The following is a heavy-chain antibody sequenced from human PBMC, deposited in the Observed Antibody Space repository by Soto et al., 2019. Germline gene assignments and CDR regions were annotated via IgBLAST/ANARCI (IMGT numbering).Heavy chain of an antibody. V-gene: IGHV1-69*08. J-gene: IGHJ4*02. CDR3: ARDIIRLGSYYFDY. CDR2: IIPILGIA. D-gene: IGHD3-10*01. Sequence: QVQLVQSGAEVKKPGSAVKVSCKASGGTFSSYTISWVRQAPGQELEWMGRIIPILGIANYAQKFQGRVTITADKSTSTAYMELSSLRSEDTAVYYCARDIIRLGSYYFDYWGQGTLVTVSS. CDR1: GGTFSSYT.